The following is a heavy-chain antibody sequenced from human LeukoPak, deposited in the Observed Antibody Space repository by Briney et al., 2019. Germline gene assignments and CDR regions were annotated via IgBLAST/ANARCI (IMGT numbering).Heavy chain of an antibody. J-gene: IGHJ3*02. V-gene: IGHV1-46*01. CDR3: ASASSGYWGAFDI. Sequence: GASVKVSCKASGYTFTSYYMHWVRQAPGQGLEWMGIINPSGGSTSYAQKFQGRVTMTRDTSTSTVCMELSSLRSEDTAVYYCASASSGYWGAFDIWGQGTMVTVSS. CDR1: GYTFTSYY. D-gene: IGHD3-22*01. CDR2: INPSGGST.